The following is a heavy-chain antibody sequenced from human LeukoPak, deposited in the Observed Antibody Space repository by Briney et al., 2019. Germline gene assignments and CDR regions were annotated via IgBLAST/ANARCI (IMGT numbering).Heavy chain of an antibody. J-gene: IGHJ4*02. V-gene: IGHV4-59*01. CDR2: IYYSGST. CDR3: ASCAAGTTVFDY. CDR1: GGFLSSYY. Sequence: SETLSLTCTVPGGFLSSYYWSWIRQPPGKGLEWIGYIYYSGSTNYNPSLKSRVTISVDTSKNQFSLKLSSVTAADTAVYYCASCAAGTTVFDYWGQGTLVTVSS. D-gene: IGHD6-13*01.